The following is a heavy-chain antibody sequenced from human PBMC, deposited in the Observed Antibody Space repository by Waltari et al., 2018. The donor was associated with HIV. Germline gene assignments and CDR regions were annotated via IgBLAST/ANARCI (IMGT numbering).Heavy chain of an antibody. D-gene: IGHD3-10*01. CDR3: ASQLYYYGSGSPYYFDY. Sequence: QVQLQESGHGLVKPSETLSLTSAVPGFYIRRGYYWGWIPPPPGKGLEWIGSFYQSGSTYYNPSLKSRVTISVDTSKNQFSLKLSSVTAADTAVYYCASQLYYYGSGSPYYFDYWGQGTLVTVSS. V-gene: IGHV4-38-2*01. CDR1: GFYIRRGYY. J-gene: IGHJ4*02. CDR2: FYQSGST.